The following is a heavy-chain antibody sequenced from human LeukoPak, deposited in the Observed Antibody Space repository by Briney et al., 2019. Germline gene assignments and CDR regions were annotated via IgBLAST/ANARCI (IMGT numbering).Heavy chain of an antibody. CDR3: AKAVVPVISQHYFDY. J-gene: IGHJ4*02. V-gene: IGHV3-21*04. CDR2: ISSSSSYI. D-gene: IGHD3-22*01. CDR1: GFTFSSYS. Sequence: GGSQRLSCAASGFTFSSYSMNWVRQAPGKGLEWVSSISSSSSYIYYADSVKGRFTISRDNSKNTLYPQTNSLRADDTAVYYCAKAVVPVISQHYFDYWGQGTLVTVSS.